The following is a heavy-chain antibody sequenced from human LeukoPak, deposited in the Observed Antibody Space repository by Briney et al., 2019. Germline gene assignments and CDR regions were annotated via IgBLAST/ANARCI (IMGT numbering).Heavy chain of an antibody. CDR1: GFTFSSYG. V-gene: IGHV3-30*18. D-gene: IGHD6-13*01. CDR2: ISYDGSNK. CDR3: AKLLLPTHGSSSWYDHFDY. J-gene: IGHJ4*02. Sequence: GGSLRLSCAASGFTFSSYGMHWVRQAPGKGLEWVAVISYDGSNKYYADSVKGRFTISRDNSKNTLYLQMNSLRAEDTAVYYCAKLLLPTHGSSSWYDHFDYWGQGTLVTVSS.